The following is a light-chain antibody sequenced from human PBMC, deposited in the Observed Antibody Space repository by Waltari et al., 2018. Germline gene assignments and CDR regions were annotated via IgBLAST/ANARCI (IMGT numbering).Light chain of an antibody. J-gene: IGKJ1*01. CDR3: HQYNHWPRT. CDR1: LSVSSD. Sequence: EIVMTQSPDTLSVSPGERATLSCRASLSVSSDLAWYQQKPGQAPRLRIYRASTRATDVPTRFRGSGSGTEFNLTISSLQSGDFALYYCHQYNHWPRTFGQGTKVEIK. CDR2: RAS. V-gene: IGKV3-15*01.